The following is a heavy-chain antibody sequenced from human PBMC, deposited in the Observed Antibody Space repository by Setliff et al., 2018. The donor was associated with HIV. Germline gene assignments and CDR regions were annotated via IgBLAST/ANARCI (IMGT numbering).Heavy chain of an antibody. CDR3: ARHGAFYYYYYMGV. V-gene: IGHV4-39*01. Sequence: PSETLSLTCTVSGDSIRGYYWGWIRQPPGKGLEWIGSLRPSGNTYYNPSLKSRVTISVDTSKNQFSLNLSSVTAADTAVYYCARHGAFYYYYYMGVWGKGTTVTVSS. J-gene: IGHJ6*03. CDR2: LRPSGNT. CDR1: GDSIRGYY.